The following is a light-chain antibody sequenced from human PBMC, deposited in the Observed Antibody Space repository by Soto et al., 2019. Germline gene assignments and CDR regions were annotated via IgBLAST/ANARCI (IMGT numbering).Light chain of an antibody. CDR3: QQYYKWPPYT. J-gene: IGKJ2*01. CDR2: GVS. V-gene: IGKV3-15*01. CDR1: QSVSSN. Sequence: EIVMTQSPATLSVSPGERATLSCRASQSVSSNLAWYQQKPGQAPRLLISGVSTRATGIPARFSGSGSGTEFTLTIRSLQSEDLAVYFCQQYYKWPPYTFGQGNKVAIK.